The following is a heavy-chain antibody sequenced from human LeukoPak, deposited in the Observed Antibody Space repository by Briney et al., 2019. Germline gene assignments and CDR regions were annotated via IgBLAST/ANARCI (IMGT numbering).Heavy chain of an antibody. J-gene: IGHJ5*02. CDR1: GGTFSSYA. CDR2: IIPIFGTV. D-gene: IGHD6-13*01. Sequence: ASVKVSCKASGGTFSSYAISWVRQAPGQGLEWMGGIIPIFGTVNYAQKFQGRVTMTTDTSTSTAYMELRSLKSDDTAVYYCARSIAAAGTNWFDPWGQGTLVTVSS. CDR3: ARSIAAAGTNWFDP. V-gene: IGHV1-69*05.